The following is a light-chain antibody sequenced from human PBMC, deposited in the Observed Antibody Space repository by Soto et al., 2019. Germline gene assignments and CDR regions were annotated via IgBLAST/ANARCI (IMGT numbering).Light chain of an antibody. Sequence: EIVLTQSPATLSLSPGERATLSCRASQSVSSYLAWYQQKPGQAPRLLIYDASNRATGIPARFSGSGSGTDFALTISSLEPEDFAVYYCPQRSNWRTFGPGTKVDIK. CDR2: DAS. V-gene: IGKV3-11*01. J-gene: IGKJ3*01. CDR1: QSVSSY. CDR3: PQRSNWRT.